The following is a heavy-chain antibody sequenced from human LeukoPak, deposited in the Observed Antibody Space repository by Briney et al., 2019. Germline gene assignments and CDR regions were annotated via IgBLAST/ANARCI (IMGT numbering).Heavy chain of an antibody. D-gene: IGHD3-10*01. V-gene: IGHV4-39*07. CDR3: TKSDGYGLIRI. Sequence: SETLSLTCSVSGDSIIGYYWGWIRQPPGKGLEWIGNIYYTGNTYCNSSLKSRVTISLDTSKNQFSLKVISMTAADTAAYYCTKSDGYGLIRICGRGTMVTVSS. CDR1: GDSIIGYY. J-gene: IGHJ3*02. CDR2: IYYTGNT.